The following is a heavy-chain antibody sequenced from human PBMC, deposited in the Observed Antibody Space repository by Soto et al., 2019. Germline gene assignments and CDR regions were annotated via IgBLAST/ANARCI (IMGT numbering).Heavy chain of an antibody. CDR2: IDPSDSYT. Sequence: PGESLKISCKGSGYSFTSHWITWIRQMPGKGLEWMGRIDPSDSYTNYNPSFQGHVTMSVDKSISTAHLQWSSLKASDTAIYYCARHIMSGHSYDKFDYWGQGTLVTVSS. D-gene: IGHD3-10*01. CDR3: ARHIMSGHSYDKFDY. CDR1: GYSFTSHW. V-gene: IGHV5-10-1*01. J-gene: IGHJ4*02.